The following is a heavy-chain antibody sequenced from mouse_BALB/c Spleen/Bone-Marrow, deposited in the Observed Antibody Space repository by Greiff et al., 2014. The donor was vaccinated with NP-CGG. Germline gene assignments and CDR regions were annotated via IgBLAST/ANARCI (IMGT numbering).Heavy chain of an antibody. CDR3: ARQDYYGSSPHWYFDV. CDR1: GFTFSSYA. V-gene: IGHV5-9-3*01. Sequence: VQLKESGGGLVKPGGSLKLSCAASGFTFSSYAMSWVRQTPEKRLEWVATISSGGSYTYYADSVKGRFTISRDTAKNTLYLQMSILRSEDTAIYYCARQDYYGSSPHWYFDVWGAGTTVTVSS. CDR2: ISSGGSYT. J-gene: IGHJ1*01. D-gene: IGHD1-1*01.